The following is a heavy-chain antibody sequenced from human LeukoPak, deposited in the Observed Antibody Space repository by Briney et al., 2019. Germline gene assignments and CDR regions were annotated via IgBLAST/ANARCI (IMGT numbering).Heavy chain of an antibody. J-gene: IGHJ4*02. CDR1: GFTFSSYG. Sequence: GGSLRLSCAASGFTFSSYGMHWVRQDPGKGLERVTFIRYDRSNKYYADSVKGRFTISRDNSKNTLYLQMNSLRAEDTAVYYCAKDYARSAYYFDYWGQGTLVTVSS. CDR2: IRYDRSNK. D-gene: IGHD2-2*01. V-gene: IGHV3-30*02. CDR3: AKDYARSAYYFDY.